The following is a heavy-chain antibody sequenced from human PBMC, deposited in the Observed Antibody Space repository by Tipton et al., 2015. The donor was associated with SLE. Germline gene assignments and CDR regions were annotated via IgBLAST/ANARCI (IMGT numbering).Heavy chain of an antibody. CDR3: AKDGDGGNSFDY. V-gene: IGHV3-43D*04. Sequence: SLRLSCAASGFTFEDYAMHWVRQAPGKGLEWVSLISWDGGSTYYADSVKGRFTISRDNSKNSLYLQMNSLRAEDTALYYCAKDGDGGNSFDYWGQGTLVTVSS. CDR2: ISWDGGST. J-gene: IGHJ4*02. D-gene: IGHD4-23*01. CDR1: GFTFEDYA.